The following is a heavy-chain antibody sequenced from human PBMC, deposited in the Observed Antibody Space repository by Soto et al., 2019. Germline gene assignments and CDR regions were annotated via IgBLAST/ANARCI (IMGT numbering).Heavy chain of an antibody. CDR3: AVVEATRDFDY. CDR2: IIPLFGAP. CDR1: GGTLGSYH. Sequence: QVLLVQSGAEVKKPGSSVKVSCKVSGGTLGSYHITWVRQGPGQGLEWMGGIIPLFGAPHYAQMFQGRVTITADASTSTVHVEVSSLRSEDTAVYYCAVVEATRDFDYWGQGTLVTVSS. D-gene: IGHD1-26*01. J-gene: IGHJ4*02. V-gene: IGHV1-69*01.